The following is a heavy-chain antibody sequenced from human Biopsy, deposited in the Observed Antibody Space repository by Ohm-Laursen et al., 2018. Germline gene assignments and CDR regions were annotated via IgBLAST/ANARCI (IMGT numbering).Heavy chain of an antibody. CDR1: GFTFKNDN. D-gene: IGHD5/OR15-5a*01. CDR2: IYNDGINE. Sequence: SLRLPCAAFGFTFKNDNMHWVRQAPGKGLEWVAAIYNDGINEYYADSVKGRFTISRDDSKNTLYLQMNSLRVEDTAVFYCARDLRGHWFFDPWGRGTLVTVSS. J-gene: IGHJ2*01. CDR3: ARDLRGHWFFDP. V-gene: IGHV3-33*01.